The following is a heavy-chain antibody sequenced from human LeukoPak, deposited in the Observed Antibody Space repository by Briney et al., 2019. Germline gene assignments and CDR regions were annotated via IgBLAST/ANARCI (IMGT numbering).Heavy chain of an antibody. V-gene: IGHV1-69*05. J-gene: IGHJ3*02. CDR1: GGSFSSYA. CDR3: VRDVTADIVVVPAAMTGVNAFDI. CDR2: IIPIFGTA. Sequence: GASVKVSCKASGGSFSSYAIRWVREAPGQGLEWMVRIIPIFGTANYAQKFHGRVTITTDESTSTAYMELSCLRSEDTAVYYCVRDVTADIVVVPAAMTGVNAFDIWGQGTMVTVSS. D-gene: IGHD2-2*01.